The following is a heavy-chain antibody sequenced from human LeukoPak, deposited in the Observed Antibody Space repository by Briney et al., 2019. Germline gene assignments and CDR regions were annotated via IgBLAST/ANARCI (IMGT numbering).Heavy chain of an antibody. J-gene: IGHJ4*02. CDR3: ARDRQSGY. CDR2: ISAYNGNT. V-gene: IGHV1-18*01. CDR1: GYIFTRYV. D-gene: IGHD1-26*01. Sequence: ASVKVSCKASGYIFTRYVLSWVRQAPGQGLEWMGWISAYNGNTNYAQKFQGRVTMTTDTSTSTAYMELRSLRSDDTAVYYCARDRQSGYWGQGTLVTVSS.